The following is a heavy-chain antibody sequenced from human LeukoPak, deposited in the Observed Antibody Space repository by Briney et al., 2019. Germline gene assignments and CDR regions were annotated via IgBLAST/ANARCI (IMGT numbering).Heavy chain of an antibody. CDR2: VISSGGST. J-gene: IGHJ3*02. D-gene: IGHD1-1*01. CDR3: AKLWSTSRGAFDI. CDR1: GFTFSSYA. V-gene: IGHV3-23*01. Sequence: GGSLRLSCAASGFTFSSYAMSWVRQAPGRGLEWVSAVISSGGSTYYADSLKGRFTISRDNSKNTLYLQMNSLRAEDTAVYYCAKLWSTSRGAFDIWGQGTMVTVSS.